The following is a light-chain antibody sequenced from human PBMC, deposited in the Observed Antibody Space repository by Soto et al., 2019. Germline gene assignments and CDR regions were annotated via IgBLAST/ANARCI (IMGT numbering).Light chain of an antibody. CDR1: QSVSSSY. V-gene: IGKV3-20*01. J-gene: IGKJ1*01. CDR2: GAS. Sequence: ESVLTPSLGTLSLSPGERATLSCRASQSVSSSYLAWYQQKPGQAPRLLIYGASSRATGIPDRFSGSGSGTDFTLTISRLEPEDFAVYYCQQYGSSPPKWTFGQGTKVDIK. CDR3: QQYGSSPPKWT.